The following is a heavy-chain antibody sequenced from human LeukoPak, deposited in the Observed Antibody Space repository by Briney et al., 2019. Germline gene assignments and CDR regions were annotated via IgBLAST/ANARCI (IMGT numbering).Heavy chain of an antibody. Sequence: ASVKVSCKASGYTFTSYGISWVRQAPGQGLEWMGWISAYNGNTNYAQKPQGRVTMTTDTSTSTAYMALRRLRSDDTAVYYCARDRAGYYDSSGHVDYWGQGTLVTVSS. V-gene: IGHV1-18*01. D-gene: IGHD3-22*01. CDR1: GYTFTSYG. CDR3: ARDRAGYYDSSGHVDY. J-gene: IGHJ4*02. CDR2: ISAYNGNT.